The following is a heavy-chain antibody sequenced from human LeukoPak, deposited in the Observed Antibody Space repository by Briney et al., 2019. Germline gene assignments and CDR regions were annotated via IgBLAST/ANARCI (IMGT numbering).Heavy chain of an antibody. Sequence: PGRSLRLSCAASGFTFNYYALHWVRQAPGKGLEWVAVISYDGSSKYYADSVKGRFTISRANSKNTLYLQMNSLRAEDTAIYYCARVTGIQLWLLDYWGQGTLVTVSS. CDR1: GFTFNYYA. CDR3: ARVTGIQLWLLDY. V-gene: IGHV3-30-3*01. D-gene: IGHD5-18*01. J-gene: IGHJ4*02. CDR2: ISYDGSSK.